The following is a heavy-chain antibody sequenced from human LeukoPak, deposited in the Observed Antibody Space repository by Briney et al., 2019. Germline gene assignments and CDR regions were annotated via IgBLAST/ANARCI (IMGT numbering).Heavy chain of an antibody. CDR3: ARDGSRMGDEVPFDY. D-gene: IGHD1-1*01. Sequence: SETLSLTCTVSGGSISSSSYYWGWIRQPPGKGLEWIGSIYYSGSTYYNPSLKSRVTISVDTSKNQFSLKLSSVTAADTAVYYCARDGSRMGDEVPFDYWGQGTLVTVSS. J-gene: IGHJ4*02. V-gene: IGHV4-39*07. CDR1: GGSISSSSYY. CDR2: IYYSGST.